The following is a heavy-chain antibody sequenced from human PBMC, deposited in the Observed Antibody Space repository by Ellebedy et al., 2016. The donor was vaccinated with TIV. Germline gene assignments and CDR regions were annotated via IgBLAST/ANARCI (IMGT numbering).Heavy chain of an antibody. CDR3: ARERVVLGICDY. D-gene: IGHD3-3*01. CDR2: IKQDGSEK. J-gene: IGHJ4*02. V-gene: IGHV3-7*01. Sequence: PGGSLRLSCAASGFTFSTYGMNWVRQAPGKGLEWVANIKQDGSEKYYVDSVKGRFTISRDNAKNSLYLQMTSLRAEDTAVYYCARERVVLGICDYWGQGTLVTVSS. CDR1: GFTFSTYG.